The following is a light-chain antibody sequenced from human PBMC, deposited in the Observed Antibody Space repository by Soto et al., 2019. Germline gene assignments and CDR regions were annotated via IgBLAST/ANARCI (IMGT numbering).Light chain of an antibody. V-gene: IGLV2-14*01. CDR1: SSDVGGYNH. CDR3: SSYTIRRSWV. CDR2: EVT. J-gene: IGLJ3*02. Sequence: QSALTQPASVTGCPGQSITISCTGTSSDVGGYNHVSWYQQYPGTAPKLMIYEVTNRPSGVSDRFSGSKSGNTASLTISGLQPEDEADYYCSSYTIRRSWVFGGGTQLTVL.